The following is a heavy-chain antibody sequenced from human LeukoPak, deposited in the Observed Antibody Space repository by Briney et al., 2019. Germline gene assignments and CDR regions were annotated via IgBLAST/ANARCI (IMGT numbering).Heavy chain of an antibody. J-gene: IGHJ4*02. CDR3: AREGDQHLDGRYYYFDY. CDR2: IYTSGST. Sequence: SQTLSRTCTVSGGSINSGTYYWTWIRQPAGRGLEWIGRIYTSGSTNYNPSLKSRVTISVYTSTNQFSLKLRSVTAADTAVYYCAREGDQHLDGRYYYFDYWGQGTLVTVSS. CDR1: GGSINSGTYY. V-gene: IGHV4-61*02. D-gene: IGHD3-10*01.